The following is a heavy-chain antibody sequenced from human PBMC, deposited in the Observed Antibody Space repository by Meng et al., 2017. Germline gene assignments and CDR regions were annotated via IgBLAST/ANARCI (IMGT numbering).Heavy chain of an antibody. CDR1: GGTFSSYA. V-gene: IGHV1-69*13. J-gene: IGHJ4*02. D-gene: IGHD3-10*01. Sequence: SVKVSCKASGGTFSSYAISWVRQAPGQGLEWMGGIIPIFGTANYAQKFQGRVTITADESTSTAYMELSSLRSEDTAVCYCASVPVDYYRDYYFDYWGQGTLVTVSS. CDR2: IIPIFGTA. CDR3: ASVPVDYYRDYYFDY.